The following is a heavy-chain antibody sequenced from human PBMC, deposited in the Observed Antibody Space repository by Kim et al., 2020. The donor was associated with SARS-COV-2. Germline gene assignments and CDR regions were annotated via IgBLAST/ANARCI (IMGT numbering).Heavy chain of an antibody. D-gene: IGHD5-12*01. CDR3: ARDRGVDIVATIKDADNWFDP. Sequence: SVKVSCKASGGTFSSYAISWVRQAPGQGLEWMGGIIPIFGTANYAQKFQGRVTITADESTSTAYMELSSLRSEDTAVYYCARDRGVDIVATIKDADNWFDPWGQGTLVTVSS. J-gene: IGHJ5*02. CDR1: GGTFSSYA. CDR2: IIPIFGTA. V-gene: IGHV1-69*13.